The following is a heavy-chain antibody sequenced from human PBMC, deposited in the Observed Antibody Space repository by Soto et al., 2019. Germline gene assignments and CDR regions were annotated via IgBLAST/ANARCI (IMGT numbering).Heavy chain of an antibody. J-gene: IGHJ4*02. V-gene: IGHV1-8*01. CDR2: MNPDSGNT. Sequence: QVQLVQSGAEVKKPGASVKVSCKASGYTFTSYDINWVRKSTGQGFEWMGCMNPDSGNTGYAQKFQGRVTVTRNTSRSTAYMELSSLSSEDTAVYYCARSTNDYGDRHWGQGTLVTVSS. D-gene: IGHD4-17*01. CDR1: GYTFTSYD. CDR3: ARSTNDYGDRH.